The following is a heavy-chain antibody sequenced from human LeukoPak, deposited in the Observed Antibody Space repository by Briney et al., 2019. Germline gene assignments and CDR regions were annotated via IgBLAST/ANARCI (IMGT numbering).Heavy chain of an antibody. J-gene: IGHJ4*02. D-gene: IGHD3-22*01. CDR2: IIPIFGTA. CDR3: ARDTALGVGSGYYRAGDY. V-gene: IGHV1-69*06. Sequence: SVKVSCKASGGTFSSYAISWVRQAPGQGLEWMGGIIPIFGTANYAQKFQGRVMITADKSTSTAYMELSSLRSEDTAVYYCARDTALGVGSGYYRAGDYWGQGTLVTVSS. CDR1: GGTFSSYA.